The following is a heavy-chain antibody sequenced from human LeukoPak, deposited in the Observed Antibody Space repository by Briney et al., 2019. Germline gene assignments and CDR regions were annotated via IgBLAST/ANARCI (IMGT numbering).Heavy chain of an antibody. Sequence: SVKVSCKASGGTFSSYAISWVRQAPGQGLEWMGGIIPIFGTANYAQKFQGRVTITADESTSTAYMELSSLRSEDTAVYYCARDQKEWLVRNGVNYYYYYGMDVWGQGTTVTVSS. CDR3: ARDQKEWLVRNGVNYYYYYGMDV. CDR1: GGTFSSYA. V-gene: IGHV1-69*13. J-gene: IGHJ6*02. CDR2: IIPIFGTA. D-gene: IGHD6-19*01.